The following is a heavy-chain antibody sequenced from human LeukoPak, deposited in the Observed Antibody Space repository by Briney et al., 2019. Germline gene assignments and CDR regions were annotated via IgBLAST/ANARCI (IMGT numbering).Heavy chain of an antibody. CDR1: GGSISSGGYS. J-gene: IGHJ4*02. Sequence: SETLSLTCAVTGGSISSGGYSWSWIRQPPGKGLEWIGYICHSGSTYYNPSLKSRVTISVDRSKNQFSLKLSSVTAADTAVYYCARTGYSSSWFYYFDYWGQGTLVTVSS. CDR2: ICHSGST. D-gene: IGHD6-13*01. CDR3: ARTGYSSSWFYYFDY. V-gene: IGHV4-30-2*01.